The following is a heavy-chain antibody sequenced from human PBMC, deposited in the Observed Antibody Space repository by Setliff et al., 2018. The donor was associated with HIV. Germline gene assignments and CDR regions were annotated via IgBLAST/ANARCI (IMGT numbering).Heavy chain of an antibody. J-gene: IGHJ2*01. CDR1: GGSISSSEYY. CDR2: AHYSGTT. CDR3: SRGPPFDR. V-gene: IGHV4-39*07. Sequence: PSETLSLTCTISGGSISSSEYYWGWIRQPPGKGLEWIGNAHYSGTTHSSPALKSRVTVSVDTSQNQFSLKLTSVTAADTATYFCSRGPPFDRWGRGTLVTSP.